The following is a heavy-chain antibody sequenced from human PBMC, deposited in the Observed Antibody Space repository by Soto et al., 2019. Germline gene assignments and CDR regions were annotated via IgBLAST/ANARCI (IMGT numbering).Heavy chain of an antibody. CDR3: AKGPRDIVVVVAATSWYFDL. CDR2: ISGSGGST. Sequence: EVQLLESGGGLVQPGGSLRLSCAASGFTFSSYAMSWVRQAPGKGLEWVSAISGSGGSTYYADSVKGRFTISRDNSKNTLDLQMNSLRAEDTAVYYCAKGPRDIVVVVAATSWYFDLWGRGTLVTVSS. V-gene: IGHV3-23*01. J-gene: IGHJ2*01. D-gene: IGHD2-15*01. CDR1: GFTFSSYA.